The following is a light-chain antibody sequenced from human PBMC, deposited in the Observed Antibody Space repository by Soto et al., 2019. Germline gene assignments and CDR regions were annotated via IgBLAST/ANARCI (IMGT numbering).Light chain of an antibody. J-gene: IGKJ4*01. CDR1: QSVSSY. CDR3: QQRSNWPPVT. CDR2: DAS. V-gene: IGKV3-11*01. Sequence: EIVLTQSPATLSLSPGERATLSCRASQSVSSYLAWYQQKPGQAPRLLIYDASNRATGIPARFSGSGSGTDFTLTISSLEHEDVAIYYCQQRSNWPPVTFGGGTKVEIK.